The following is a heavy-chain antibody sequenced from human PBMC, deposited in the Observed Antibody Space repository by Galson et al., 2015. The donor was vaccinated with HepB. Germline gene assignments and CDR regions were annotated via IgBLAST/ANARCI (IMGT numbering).Heavy chain of an antibody. CDR1: GFTFSSYS. D-gene: IGHD2-15*01. CDR2: ISSSSSYI. V-gene: IGHV3-21*01. J-gene: IGHJ4*02. CDR3: ARDRKGYCSGGSCYTPDY. Sequence: SLRLSCAASGFTFSSYSMNWVRQAPGKGLEWVSSISSSSSYIYYADSVKGRFTISRDNAKNSLYLQMNSLRAEDTAVYYCARDRKGYCSGGSCYTPDYWGQGTLVTVSS.